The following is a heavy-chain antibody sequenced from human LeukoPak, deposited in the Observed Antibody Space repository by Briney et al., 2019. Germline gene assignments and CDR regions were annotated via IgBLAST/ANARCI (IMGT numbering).Heavy chain of an antibody. CDR2: INPNSGGT. V-gene: IGHV1-2*06. J-gene: IGHJ4*02. CDR1: GYTFTGYY. D-gene: IGHD3-10*01. Sequence: ASVKVSCKASGYTFTGYYMHWMRQAPGQGLEWMGRINPNSGGTNYAQKFQGRVTITADKSTSTAYMELSSLRSEDTAVYYCARAYGSGSYYNYWGQGTLVTVSS. CDR3: ARAYGSGSYYNY.